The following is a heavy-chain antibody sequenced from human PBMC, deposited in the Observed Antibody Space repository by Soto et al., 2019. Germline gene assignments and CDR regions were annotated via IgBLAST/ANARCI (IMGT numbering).Heavy chain of an antibody. Sequence: EVQLLESGGGLVQPGGSLRLSCAASGFTFSNYALSWVRQAPGKGLEWVSTLSGSGGSTYFADSVKGRFTISRDNSKNTLYLQMNSLGAEDTAIYYYAGGQRAGYNYYMDVWGKGTTVTVSS. CDR2: LSGSGGST. D-gene: IGHD3-16*01. CDR3: AGGQRAGYNYYMDV. V-gene: IGHV3-23*01. J-gene: IGHJ6*03. CDR1: GFTFSNYA.